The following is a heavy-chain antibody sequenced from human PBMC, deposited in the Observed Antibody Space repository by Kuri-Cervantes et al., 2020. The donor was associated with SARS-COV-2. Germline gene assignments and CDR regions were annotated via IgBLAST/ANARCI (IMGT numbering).Heavy chain of an antibody. D-gene: IGHD3-3*01. J-gene: IGHJ4*02. CDR2: IYYSGST. CDR1: GGSISSSSYY. Sequence: SETLSLTCTVSGGSISSSSYYWGWIRQPPGKGLEWIGSIYYSGSTYYNPSLKSRVTISVDTSKNQFSLKLSSVTAADTAVYYCARDPPGGWNGPEYYFDYWGQGTLVTVSS. CDR3: ARDPPGGWNGPEYYFDY. V-gene: IGHV4-39*02.